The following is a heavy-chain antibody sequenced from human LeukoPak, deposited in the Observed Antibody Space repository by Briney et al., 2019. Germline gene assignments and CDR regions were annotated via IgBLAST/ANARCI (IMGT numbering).Heavy chain of an antibody. V-gene: IGHV4-59*01. CDR1: AGSTRGYY. J-gene: IGHJ5*02. CDR3: ARERNSAVRGDGDWFDP. Sequence: PSETLSLTCIVSAGSTRGYYWSWIRQPPGKGLEWIGYIYYSGSTNYNPSLKSRVTISVDTSKNQFSLKLSSVTAADTAVYYCARERNSAVRGDGDWFDPWGQGTLVTASS. CDR2: IYYSGST. D-gene: IGHD3-10*01.